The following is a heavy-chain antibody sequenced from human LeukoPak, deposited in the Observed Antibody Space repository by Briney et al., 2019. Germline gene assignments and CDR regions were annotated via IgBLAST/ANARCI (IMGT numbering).Heavy chain of an antibody. V-gene: IGHV3-30*02. Sequence: GGSLRLXCAASGFTYSDCGMHWVRRAPGKGLESVAFIQCDGNNKYYADSVKGRFTVSRDNSTNTLFLQMNSLRPEDTAVYYCANSLRGNVVLPPTDDFWGQGTLVTVSS. CDR3: ANSLRGNVVLPPTDDF. D-gene: IGHD2-2*01. J-gene: IGHJ4*02. CDR1: GFTYSDCG. CDR2: IQCDGNNK.